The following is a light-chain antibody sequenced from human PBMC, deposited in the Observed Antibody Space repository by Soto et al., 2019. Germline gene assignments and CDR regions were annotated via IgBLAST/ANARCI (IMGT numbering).Light chain of an antibody. CDR1: QSISGSY. Sequence: IVLTQSPGTLSLSPRERATLSCRASQSISGSYLAWYQQKPGQAPRLLIFAASSRATGIPDRFNGSVSGTDFTLSISRLEPEDFAVYFCQQYGTSPYTFGQGTKLEIK. CDR3: QQYGTSPYT. J-gene: IGKJ2*01. CDR2: AAS. V-gene: IGKV3-20*01.